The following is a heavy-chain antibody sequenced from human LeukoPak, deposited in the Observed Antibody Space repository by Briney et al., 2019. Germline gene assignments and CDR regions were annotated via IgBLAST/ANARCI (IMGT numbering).Heavy chain of an antibody. V-gene: IGHV3-21*01. J-gene: IGHJ4*02. Sequence: GGSLRLSCAASGFSFSIYFMNWVRQAPGKGLECVSSISRTSEYIHYADSVRGRFAISRDNAKNSVYLQMNSLRAEDTAVYFCAGGGDFDYWGQGILVTVSA. D-gene: IGHD3-16*01. CDR3: AGGGDFDY. CDR1: GFSFSIYF. CDR2: ISRTSEYI.